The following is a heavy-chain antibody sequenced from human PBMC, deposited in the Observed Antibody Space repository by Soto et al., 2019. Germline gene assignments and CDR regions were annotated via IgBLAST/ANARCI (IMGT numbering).Heavy chain of an antibody. J-gene: IGHJ2*01. V-gene: IGHV3-30-3*01. D-gene: IGHD3-10*01. CDR1: GFTFSNYA. CDR3: ARASTMVRRAVWYFDL. CDR2: ISYDGSNK. Sequence: QVQLVESGGGVVQPGRSLRLSCAASGFTFSNYAMHWVRQAPGKGLEWVAVISYDGSNKYYADSVKGRFTISRDNSKNTLYRQVNSLRAEDTAVYYCARASTMVRRAVWYFDLWGRGTLVTVSS.